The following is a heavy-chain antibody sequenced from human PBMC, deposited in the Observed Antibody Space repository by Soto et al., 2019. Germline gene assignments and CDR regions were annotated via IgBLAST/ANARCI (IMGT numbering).Heavy chain of an antibody. CDR2: IKSKTDGGTT. J-gene: IGHJ6*02. CDR3: TTVDIKLLRNYYYYGMDV. Sequence: GGSLRLSCAASGFTFSNAWMNWVRQAPGKGLEWVGRIKSKTDGGTTDYAAPVKGRFTISRDDSKNTLYLQMNSLKTEDTAVYYCTTVDIKLLRNYYYYGMDVWGQGTTVTVSS. D-gene: IGHD2-15*01. V-gene: IGHV3-15*07. CDR1: GFTFSNAW.